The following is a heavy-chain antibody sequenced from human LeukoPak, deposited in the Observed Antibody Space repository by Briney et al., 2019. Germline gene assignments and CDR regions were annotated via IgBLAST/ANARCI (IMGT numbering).Heavy chain of an antibody. J-gene: IGHJ4*02. CDR3: ARVGSPTNYYDSSGYYQYFDY. D-gene: IGHD3-22*01. CDR2: IYYSGST. Sequence: SQTLSLTCTVSGGSISSGDYYWSWIRQPPGKGLEWIGYIYYSGSTCYNPSLKSRVTISVDTSKNQFSLKLSSVTAADTAVYYCARVGSPTNYYDSSGYYQYFDYWGQGTLVTVSS. CDR1: GGSISSGDYY. V-gene: IGHV4-30-4*08.